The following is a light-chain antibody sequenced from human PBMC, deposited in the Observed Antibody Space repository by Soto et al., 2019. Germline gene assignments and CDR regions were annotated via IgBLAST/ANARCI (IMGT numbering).Light chain of an antibody. Sequence: DIQMTQSPSTLSASVGDRVTITCRASQSISSWLAWYQQKPGKAPKLLIYDAPSLESGVPSRFSGSGSGTEFTLTISSLQPDDFATYYCQQYNSYSRMYTFGQGTKVDIK. CDR3: QQYNSYSRMYT. CDR1: QSISSW. J-gene: IGKJ2*01. CDR2: DAP. V-gene: IGKV1-5*01.